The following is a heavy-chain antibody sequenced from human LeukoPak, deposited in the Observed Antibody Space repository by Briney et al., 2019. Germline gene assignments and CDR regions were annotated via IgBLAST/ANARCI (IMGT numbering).Heavy chain of an antibody. CDR3: ARDLYGEYFFYY. CDR2: IKEDGSER. J-gene: IGHJ4*02. D-gene: IGHD4-17*01. Sequence: GGSLRLSCVASGFTFSSYYMSWVREAPGKGLEWVAYIKEDGSERYYVDSMKGRFTISRDNAKNSLYLQMNSLRAEDPAVYYCARDLYGEYFFYYWGQGTLVTVSS. V-gene: IGHV3-7*01. CDR1: GFTFSSYY.